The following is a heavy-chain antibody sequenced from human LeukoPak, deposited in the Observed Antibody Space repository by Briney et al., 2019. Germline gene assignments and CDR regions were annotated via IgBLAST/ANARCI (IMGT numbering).Heavy chain of an antibody. D-gene: IGHD3-16*01. CDR1: GFTFSSYA. CDR3: AKGARGGGFDF. CDR2: IGTSGGST. J-gene: IGHJ4*02. Sequence: GGSLRLSCVASGFTFSSYAMSWVRQAPGKGLEWVSGIGTSGGSTYYADSEKGRFTTSRDNSKNTLFLQMNSLSAEDTAVYYCAKGARGGGFDFWGQGTLVTVSS. V-gene: IGHV3-23*01.